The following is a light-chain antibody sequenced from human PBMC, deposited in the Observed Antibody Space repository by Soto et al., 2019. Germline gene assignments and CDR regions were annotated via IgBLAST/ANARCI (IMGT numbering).Light chain of an antibody. CDR1: HTISTW. J-gene: IGKJ1*01. Sequence: DIPMTQSPSTLSASVGDRVTITCRASHTISTWLAWYQQKPGKAPKLLIYKASSLESGVPSRFSGSGSGTEFTLTISSLQPDDFATYYCQQYNSYSPWAFGQGTKVEVK. V-gene: IGKV1-5*03. CDR3: QQYNSYSPWA. CDR2: KAS.